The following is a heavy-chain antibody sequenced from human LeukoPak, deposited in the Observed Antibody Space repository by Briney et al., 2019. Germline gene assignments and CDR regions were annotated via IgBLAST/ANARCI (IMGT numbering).Heavy chain of an antibody. D-gene: IGHD6-19*01. CDR2: IRYDGSKK. V-gene: IGHV3-30*02. CDR3: AQIPVAGTADWFDP. Sequence: GGSLRLSCAASGFTFSSYGMDWVRQAPGKGREGGAFIRYDGSKKYYADSVKGPFTLSRDNSPNTLYLQMNSLRAQDTAVYFCAQIPVAGTADWFDPWGQGTLVTVSS. CDR1: GFTFSSYG. J-gene: IGHJ5*02.